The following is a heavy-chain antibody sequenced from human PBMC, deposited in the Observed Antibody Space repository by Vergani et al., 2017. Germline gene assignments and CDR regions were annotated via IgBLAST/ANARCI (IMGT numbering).Heavy chain of an antibody. CDR2: IKQDGSEK. D-gene: IGHD5-24*01. Sequence: EVQLVESGGGLVQPGGSLRLSCAASGFTFSNYWMDWVRQAPGKGLEWVANIKQDGSEKFYVDSVKGRFTISRDNAKNSVYLQMNSLRAEDTAVYYCVXGGLATIYNWFDPWGRGTRVTVSS. V-gene: IGHV3-7*01. CDR1: GFTFSNYW. J-gene: IGHJ5*01. CDR3: VXGGLATIYNWFDP.